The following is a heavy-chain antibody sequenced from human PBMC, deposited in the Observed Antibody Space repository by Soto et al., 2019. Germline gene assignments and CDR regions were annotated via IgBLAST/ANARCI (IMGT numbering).Heavy chain of an antibody. CDR1: GYTFTSYH. J-gene: IGHJ4*02. V-gene: IGHV1-18*01. CDR3: ARDTPPTDY. Sequence: QVKLVQSGAEVKKPGASVKVSCKTSGYTFTSYHISWVRQAPGQGLEGMGWISAYNTNTNYAQKFQGRVTMTTDTLTSTAYMELRSLRSDDTAVYYCARDTPPTDYWGQGTLVTVSS. CDR2: ISAYNTNT.